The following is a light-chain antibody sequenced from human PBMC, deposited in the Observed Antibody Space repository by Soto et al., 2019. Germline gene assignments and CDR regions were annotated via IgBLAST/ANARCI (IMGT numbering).Light chain of an antibody. Sequence: EIVMTQSPATLSVSPGERVTLSCRASQNVNSNLAWYQQKPGQAPRLVIYSAFTRATGIPARFSGSGSGTEFTLTISSLQSEGFAVYYCQQYNDWPPITFGQGTRLEIK. J-gene: IGKJ5*01. CDR3: QQYNDWPPIT. V-gene: IGKV3-15*01. CDR1: QNVNSN. CDR2: SAF.